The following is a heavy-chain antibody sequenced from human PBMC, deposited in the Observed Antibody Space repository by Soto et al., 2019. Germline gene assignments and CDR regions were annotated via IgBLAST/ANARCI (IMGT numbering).Heavy chain of an antibody. CDR1: GDTFTRYW. CDR3: ARLTAAAGIFRPRRGGRYYYDMDV. CDR2: IYPGGSDT. D-gene: IGHD6-13*01. J-gene: IGHJ6*02. V-gene: IGHV5-51*01. Sequence: PGESLKISWKGSGDTFTRYWIGWVRQMPGKGLEWMGIIYPGGSDTGYSPSFQGQVTISADKSVSTAYLQWSNLKASDTAMYYCARLTAAAGIFRPRRGGRYYYDMDVWGQVATVPVSS.